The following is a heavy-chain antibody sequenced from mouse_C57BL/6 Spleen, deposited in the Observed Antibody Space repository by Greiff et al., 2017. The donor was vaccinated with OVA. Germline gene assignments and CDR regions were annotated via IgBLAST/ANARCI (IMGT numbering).Heavy chain of an antibody. J-gene: IGHJ2*01. CDR1: GYTFTSYW. CDR2: INPSNGGT. V-gene: IGHV1-53*01. CDR3: AREGGYDGYIDY. D-gene: IGHD2-3*01. Sequence: QVQLQQSGAELVKPGASVKLSCKASGYTFTSYWMHWVKQRPGQGLEWIGNINPSNGGTNYNEKFKSKATLTVDKSSSTAYMQLSSLTSEDSAVYYCAREGGYDGYIDYWGQGTTLTVSS.